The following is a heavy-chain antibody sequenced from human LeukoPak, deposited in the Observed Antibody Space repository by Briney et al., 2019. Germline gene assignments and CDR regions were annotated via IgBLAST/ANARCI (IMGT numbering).Heavy chain of an antibody. CDR3: ARRAPFDYGGNGGVY. CDR2: IYYSGST. V-gene: IGHV4-39*01. D-gene: IGHD4-23*01. Sequence: PSETLSLTCTVSGGSISSSSYYWGWIRQPPGKGLEWIGSIYYSGSTYYNPSLKSRVTISVDTSKNQFSLKLSSVTAADTAVYYCARRAPFDYGGNGGVYWGQGTLVTVSS. CDR1: GGSISSSSYY. J-gene: IGHJ4*02.